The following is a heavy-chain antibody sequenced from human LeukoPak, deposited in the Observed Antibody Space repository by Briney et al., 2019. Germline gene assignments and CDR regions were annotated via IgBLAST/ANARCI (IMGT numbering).Heavy chain of an antibody. CDR1: GFTVSSNY. V-gene: IGHV3-66*04. CDR3: ARQARAGFFDY. Sequence: GGSLRLSCAASGFTVSSNYMSWVRQAPGKGLEWVSVIYSGGSTYYADSVKGRFTISRDNSKSTLYLQMNSLRAADTAVYYCARQARAGFFDYWGQGTLVTVSS. CDR2: IYSGGST. J-gene: IGHJ4*02.